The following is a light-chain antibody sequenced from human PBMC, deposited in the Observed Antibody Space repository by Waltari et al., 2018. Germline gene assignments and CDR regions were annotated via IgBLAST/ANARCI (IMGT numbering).Light chain of an antibody. CDR1: QSIGNY. CDR2: MAP. Sequence: DIQMTQSPSTLSASVGDRVTITCRASQSIGNYLAWYQQKPGKAPKILIFMAPTLQREVPSRFSGSGSGTEFALTISGLQADDFSTYFCQHFNSYPFIFGRGTKLEIK. V-gene: IGKV1-5*03. CDR3: QHFNSYPFI. J-gene: IGKJ2*01.